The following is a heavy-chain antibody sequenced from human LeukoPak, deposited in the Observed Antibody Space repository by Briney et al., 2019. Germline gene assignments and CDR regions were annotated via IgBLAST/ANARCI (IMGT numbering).Heavy chain of an antibody. CDR3: ARVSYYYDSSGYYSLYYYYGMDV. V-gene: IGHV1-8*01. CDR1: GYTFTSYD. Sequence: ASVKVSCKASGYTFTSYDINWVRQATGQGLEWMGWMNPNSGNTGYAQEFQGRVTMTRNTSISTAYMELSSLRSEDTAVYYCARVSYYYDSSGYYSLYYYYGMDVWGQGTTVTVSS. CDR2: MNPNSGNT. J-gene: IGHJ6*02. D-gene: IGHD3-22*01.